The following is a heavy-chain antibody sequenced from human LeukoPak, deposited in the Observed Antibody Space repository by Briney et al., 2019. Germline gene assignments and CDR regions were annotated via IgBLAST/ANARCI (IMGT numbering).Heavy chain of an antibody. J-gene: IGHJ6*03. V-gene: IGHV4-39*01. D-gene: IGHD3-10*01. CDR3: ARHAAVLWFGEPDPNYYMDV. Sequence: GSLRLSCAASGFSFSDYYMSWIRQPPGKGLEWIGIIYYSGSPYYNPSLKSRVTITVDTSKNQFSLKLSSVTAADTAVYYCARHAAVLWFGEPDPNYYMDVWGKGTTVTTSS. CDR2: IYYSGSP. CDR1: GFSFSDYY.